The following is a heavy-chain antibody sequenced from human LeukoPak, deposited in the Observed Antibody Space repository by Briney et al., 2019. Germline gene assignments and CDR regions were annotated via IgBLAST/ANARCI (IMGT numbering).Heavy chain of an antibody. CDR1: GFTLSSYS. D-gene: IGHD2-2*01. CDR2: ISSSSSTI. V-gene: IGHV3-48*01. J-gene: IGHJ5*02. Sequence: GGSLRLSCVASGFTLSSYSMNWVRQAPGKGLEWVSYISSSSSTIYYADSVKGRFTISRDNSKNTLYLQMNSLRAEDTAVYYCAKRLLVPAARGGGEWFDPWGQGTLVTVSS. CDR3: AKRLLVPAARGGGEWFDP.